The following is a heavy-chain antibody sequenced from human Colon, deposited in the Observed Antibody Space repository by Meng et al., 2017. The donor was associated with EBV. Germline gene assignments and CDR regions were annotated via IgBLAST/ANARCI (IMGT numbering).Heavy chain of an antibody. V-gene: IGHV4-4*02. Sequence: QGPLQGSGPGLGKPSGTLSLTCAVSGGSISSSHWWTWVRQPPGKGLEWIGEVYHTGSTKYNPSLKSRLTISVDKSKNQFSLNLTSVTAADTAVYYCARVWQSLTAFFDSWGQGTLVTVSS. CDR2: VYHTGST. CDR3: ARVWQSLTAFFDS. J-gene: IGHJ4*02. CDR1: GGSISSSHW. D-gene: IGHD2-21*01.